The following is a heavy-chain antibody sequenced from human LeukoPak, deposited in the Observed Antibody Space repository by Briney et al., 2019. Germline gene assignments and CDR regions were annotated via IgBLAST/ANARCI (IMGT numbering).Heavy chain of an antibody. CDR3: AKGGGRSPAARNWFDP. CDR1: GFTFSSYG. J-gene: IGHJ5*02. Sequence: GGSLRLSCAASGFTFSSYGMHWVRQAPGKGLEWVAFIRYDGSNKYYADSVKGRFTISRDNSKNTLYLQMNSLRAEDTAVYYCAKGGGRSPAARNWFDPWGQGTLVTVSS. D-gene: IGHD2-2*01. CDR2: IRYDGSNK. V-gene: IGHV3-30*02.